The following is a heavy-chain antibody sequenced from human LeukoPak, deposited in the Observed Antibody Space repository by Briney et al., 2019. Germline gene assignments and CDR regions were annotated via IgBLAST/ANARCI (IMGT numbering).Heavy chain of an antibody. D-gene: IGHD1-26*01. Sequence: SETLSLTCTVSGGSPSSSSYYLGWIRQPPGKGLEWIGSIYYSGSTYYNPSLKSRATISVDTSKNQFSLKLSSVTAADTAVYYCARLGWELPNWFDPWGQGTLVTVSS. V-gene: IGHV4-39*01. J-gene: IGHJ5*02. CDR1: GGSPSSSSYY. CDR2: IYYSGST. CDR3: ARLGWELPNWFDP.